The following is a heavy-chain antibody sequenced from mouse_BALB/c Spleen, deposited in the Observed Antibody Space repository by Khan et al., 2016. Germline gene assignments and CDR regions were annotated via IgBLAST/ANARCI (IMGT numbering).Heavy chain of an antibody. CDR2: ISTYYGDV. D-gene: IGHD2-14*01. CDR1: GYTFTDYA. V-gene: IGHV1S137*01. CDR3: ARGTSALYYSLDY. Sequence: QVQLQQSGAELVRPGVSVKISCKGSGYTFTDYALHWVKQSHAKSLEWIGIISTYYGDVTYNQKFKDKATMTVDKSSGTTYMELARLTSEDSAIYYCARGTSALYYSLDYWGQETSVTVSS. J-gene: IGHJ4*01.